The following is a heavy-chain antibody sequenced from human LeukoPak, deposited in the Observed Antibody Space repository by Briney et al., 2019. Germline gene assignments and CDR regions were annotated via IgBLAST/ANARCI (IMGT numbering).Heavy chain of an antibody. Sequence: GGSLRLSCAASGFSLNTYLMHWVRHAPGKGLVWVARLNGDGTTTNYADSVKGRFTISRDNATNTLYLQMNSLRAEDTAVFYCSVLVSSSYDRDSFDIWGQGTMVTVAS. CDR2: LNGDGTTT. CDR1: GFSLNTYL. D-gene: IGHD5-12*01. J-gene: IGHJ3*02. CDR3: SVLVSSSYDRDSFDI. V-gene: IGHV3-74*01.